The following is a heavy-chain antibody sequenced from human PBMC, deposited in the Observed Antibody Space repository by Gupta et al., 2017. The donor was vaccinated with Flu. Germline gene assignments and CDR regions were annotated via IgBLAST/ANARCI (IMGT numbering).Heavy chain of an antibody. V-gene: IGHV4-59*01. CDR3: ARGSWDTAMVTRYFDL. CDR1: GGSISSYY. J-gene: IGHJ2*01. CDR2: IYYSGST. D-gene: IGHD5-18*01. Sequence: QVQLQESGPGLVKPSETLSLTCTVSGGSISSYYWSWIRQPPGKGLEWIGYIYYSGSTNYNPSLKSRVTISVDTSKNQFSLKLSSVTAADTAVYYCARGSWDTAMVTRYFDLWGRGTLVTVSS.